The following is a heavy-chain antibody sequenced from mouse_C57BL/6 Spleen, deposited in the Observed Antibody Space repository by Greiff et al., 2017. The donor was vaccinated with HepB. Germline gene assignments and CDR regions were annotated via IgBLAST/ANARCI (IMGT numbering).Heavy chain of an antibody. Sequence: VKLQQPGAELVRPGTSVKLSCTASGYTFTSYWMHWVKQRPGQGLEWIGVIDPSDSYTNYNQKFKGKATLTVDTSSSTAYMQLSSLTSEDSAVYYCARRDRVRGGSMDYWGQGTTLTVSS. J-gene: IGHJ2*01. CDR1: GYTFTSYW. D-gene: IGHD1-1*02. CDR3: ARRDRVRGGSMDY. V-gene: IGHV1-59*01. CDR2: IDPSDSYT.